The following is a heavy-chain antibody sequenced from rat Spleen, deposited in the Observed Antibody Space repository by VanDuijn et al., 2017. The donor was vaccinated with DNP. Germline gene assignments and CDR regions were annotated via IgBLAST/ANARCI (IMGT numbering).Heavy chain of an antibody. Sequence: EVQLVETGGGLVQPGKSLKLSCVASGFTFNGYWMFWIRQAPGKGLEWVASINTDGGSTYYPGSVKGRFTISRDNAEDTVYLQMNSLRSEDTATYYCARRDTFYYFDYWGQGVMVTVSS. J-gene: IGHJ2*01. V-gene: IGHV5-58*01. CDR2: INTDGGST. CDR3: ARRDTFYYFDY. D-gene: IGHD2-2*01. CDR1: GFTFNGYW.